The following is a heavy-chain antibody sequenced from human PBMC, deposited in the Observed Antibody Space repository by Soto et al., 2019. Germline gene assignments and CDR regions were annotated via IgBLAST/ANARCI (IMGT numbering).Heavy chain of an antibody. CDR1: GGSISSGGYY. J-gene: IGHJ5*02. Sequence: SETLALTVTVSGGSISSGGYYWSCIRQHPWKGLEVIGYIYYSGSTYYNPSLKSRVTISVDTSKNQFSLKLSSVTAEDTAVYYCARGRFGPINMVRGAQRYNWFDPWAQGTLVPVYS. V-gene: IGHV4-31*03. CDR3: ARGRFGPINMVRGAQRYNWFDP. D-gene: IGHD3-10*01. CDR2: IYYSGST.